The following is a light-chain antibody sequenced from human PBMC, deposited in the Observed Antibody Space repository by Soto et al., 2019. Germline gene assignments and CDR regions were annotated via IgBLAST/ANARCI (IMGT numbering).Light chain of an antibody. J-gene: IGLJ1*01. V-gene: IGLV2-8*01. CDR1: KNDIGVYDF. CDR2: EVV. CDR3: KSYAGSNTYV. Sequence: QSVLTQPPSASGSPGQSVTISCTGTKNDIGVYDFVSWYQHHPGKAPRLIIYEVVQRPSGVPDRFSGSKSGNTASLTVSGLQAVDEADYFCKSYAGSNTYVFGTGTQLTVL.